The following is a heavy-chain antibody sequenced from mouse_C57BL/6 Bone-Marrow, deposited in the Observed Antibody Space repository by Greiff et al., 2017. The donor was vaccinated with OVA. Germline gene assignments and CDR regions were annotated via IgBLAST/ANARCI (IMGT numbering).Heavy chain of an antibody. Sequence: LQQSGAELVRPGASVKMSCKASGYTFTSYNMHWVKQTPRQGLEWIGDIYPGNGDTSYNQKFKGKATLTVDKSSSTAYMQLSSLTSEDSAVYFCARGKGFYYGNPYFDYWGQGTTLTVSS. CDR1: GYTFTSYN. CDR2: IYPGNGDT. V-gene: IGHV1-12*01. D-gene: IGHD2-1*01. J-gene: IGHJ2*01. CDR3: ARGKGFYYGNPYFDY.